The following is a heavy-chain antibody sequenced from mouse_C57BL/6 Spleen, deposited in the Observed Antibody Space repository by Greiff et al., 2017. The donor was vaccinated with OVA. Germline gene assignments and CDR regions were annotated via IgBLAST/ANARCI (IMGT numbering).Heavy chain of an antibody. CDR3: ARGANWDPMDY. CDR1: GYSFTGYY. CDR2: INPSTGGT. D-gene: IGHD4-1*01. V-gene: IGHV1-42*01. Sequence: VQLQQSGPELVKPGASVKISCKASGYSFTGYYMNWVKQSPEKSLEWIGEINPSTGGTTYNQKFKAKATLTVDKSSSTAYMQLKSLTSEDSAVYYCARGANWDPMDYWGQGTSVTVSS. J-gene: IGHJ4*01.